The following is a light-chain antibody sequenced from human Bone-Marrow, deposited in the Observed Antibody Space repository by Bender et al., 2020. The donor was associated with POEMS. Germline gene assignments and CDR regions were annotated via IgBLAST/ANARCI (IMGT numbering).Light chain of an antibody. Sequence: QSVLTQPPSASGTPGQRVTISCSGGSSNIGAHAVNWYQHLPGTAPKLLIYSSHRRPSEVPDRFSGSKSGNTASLTISGLQAEDEADYYCCSYAGTTTMHYVFGTGTEVTVL. CDR3: CSYAGTTTMHYV. CDR1: SSNIGAHA. CDR2: SSH. V-gene: IGLV1-44*01. J-gene: IGLJ1*01.